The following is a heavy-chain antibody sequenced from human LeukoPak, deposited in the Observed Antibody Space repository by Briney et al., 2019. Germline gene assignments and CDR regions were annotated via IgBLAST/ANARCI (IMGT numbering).Heavy chain of an antibody. D-gene: IGHD4-17*01. CDR1: GFTFSSYA. Sequence: GGSLRLSCAASGFTFSSYAMHWVRQAPGKGLEWVAVISYDGSNKYYADSMKGRFTISRDNSKNTLYLQMNSLRAEDTAVYYCARGEDDYGDYFDYWGQGTLVTVSS. J-gene: IGHJ4*02. V-gene: IGHV3-30-3*01. CDR3: ARGEDDYGDYFDY. CDR2: ISYDGSNK.